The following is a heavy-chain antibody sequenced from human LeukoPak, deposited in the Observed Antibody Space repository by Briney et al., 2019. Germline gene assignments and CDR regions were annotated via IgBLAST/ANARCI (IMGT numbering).Heavy chain of an antibody. J-gene: IGHJ4*02. CDR1: GLTLSSYA. V-gene: IGHV3-23*01. D-gene: IGHD1-26*01. CDR3: AKAPTYSGSYREFDY. CDR2: ISGSGDST. Sequence: GGSLRLSCAASGLTLSSYAMSWVRQAPGKGLEWVSAISGSGDSTYYADSVKGRFTISRDNSKNTLYLQMNSLRAEDTAVYYCAKAPTYSGSYREFDYWGQGTLVTVSS.